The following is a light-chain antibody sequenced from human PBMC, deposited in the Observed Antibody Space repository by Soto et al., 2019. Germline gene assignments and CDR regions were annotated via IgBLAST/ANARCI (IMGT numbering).Light chain of an antibody. CDR3: QQSYSSLQT. V-gene: IGKV1-39*01. CDR2: ATF. Sequence: DIQMTQSPSSLSASVGDRVTITCRASQTISNFLNWYQQKPGKAPKLLIYATFTLQGGVPSRFGGNASGTDFTLTISSLQPDDFATYYCQQSYSSLQTFGQGTKVEIK. J-gene: IGKJ1*01. CDR1: QTISNF.